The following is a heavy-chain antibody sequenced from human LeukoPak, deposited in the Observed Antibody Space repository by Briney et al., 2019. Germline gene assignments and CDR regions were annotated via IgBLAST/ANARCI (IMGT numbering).Heavy chain of an antibody. CDR1: GFTFSCYG. Sequence: GGSLRLSCAASGFTFSCYGMHWVRQAPGKGLEWVAVIWYDGSKKYYADSVKGRFSISKDNSKNTLYLQMSSLRAEDTAVYYCARDKMISGYYFDHWGQGTLVTVSS. J-gene: IGHJ4*02. D-gene: IGHD3-22*01. CDR3: ARDKMISGYYFDH. CDR2: IWYDGSKK. V-gene: IGHV3-33*01.